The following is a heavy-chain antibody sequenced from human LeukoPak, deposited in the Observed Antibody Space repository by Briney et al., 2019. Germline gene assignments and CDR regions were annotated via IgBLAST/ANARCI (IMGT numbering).Heavy chain of an antibody. CDR1: GFTFSSYA. J-gene: IGHJ4*02. CDR2: ISYDGSNK. V-gene: IGHV3-30-3*01. CDR3: ARGPVSSTSPDY. D-gene: IGHD2-2*01. Sequence: GGSLRLSCAASGFTFSSYAMHWVRQALGKGLEWVAVISYDGSNKYYADSVKGRFTISRDNAKNSLYLQMNSLRAEDTAVYYCARGPVSSTSPDYWGQGTLVTVSS.